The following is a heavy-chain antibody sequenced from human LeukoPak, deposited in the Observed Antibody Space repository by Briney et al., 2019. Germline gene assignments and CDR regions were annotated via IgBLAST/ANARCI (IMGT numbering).Heavy chain of an antibody. Sequence: ASVKVSCKASGYTFTTLDINWVRQATGQGLEWMGWINPKSGNTGYAQKFQGRVTITRDTSISTAYMELSSLRSEDTAVYYCASPRGASPYFDYWGQGTLVTVSS. J-gene: IGHJ4*02. D-gene: IGHD3-10*01. CDR2: INPKSGNT. CDR1: GYTFTTLD. V-gene: IGHV1-8*03. CDR3: ASPRGASPYFDY.